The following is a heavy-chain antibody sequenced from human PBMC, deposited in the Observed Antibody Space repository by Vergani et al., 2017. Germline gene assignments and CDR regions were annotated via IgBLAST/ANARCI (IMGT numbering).Heavy chain of an antibody. D-gene: IGHD3-3*01. CDR1: GGSISSGGYY. J-gene: IGHJ4*02. V-gene: IGHV4-31*03. CDR2: IYYSGST. Sequence: QVQLQQWGPGLLKPSETLSLTCTVSGGSISSGGYYWSWIRQHPGKGLEWIGYIYYSGSTYYNPSLKSRVTISVDTSKNQFSLKLSSVTAADTAVYYCARTYYDFWSGYYGPNYFDYWGQGTLVTVSS. CDR3: ARTYYDFWSGYYGPNYFDY.